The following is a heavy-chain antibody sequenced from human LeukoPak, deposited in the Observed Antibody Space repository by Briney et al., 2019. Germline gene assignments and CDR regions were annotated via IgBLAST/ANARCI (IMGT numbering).Heavy chain of an antibody. J-gene: IGHJ4*02. CDR2: IYYSGST. Sequence: SETLSLTCTVSGGSISSGDYYWSWIRQPPGKGLERIGYIYYSGSTYYNPSLKSRVTISVDTSKNQFSLKLSSVTAADTAVYYCARGQWLVPVVYFDYWGQGTLVTVSS. CDR1: GGSISSGDYY. V-gene: IGHV4-30-4*08. D-gene: IGHD6-19*01. CDR3: ARGQWLVPVVYFDY.